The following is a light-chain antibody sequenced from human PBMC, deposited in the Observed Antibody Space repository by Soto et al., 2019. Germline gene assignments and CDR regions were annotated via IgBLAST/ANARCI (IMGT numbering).Light chain of an antibody. J-gene: IGLJ3*02. Sequence: QPVLTQSPSASASLGASVKLTCTLSSGHSRNPIAWYQQQPEKGPRLLMKLNSDGSHSKGDGIPDRFSGSSFGAERYLIISSLQSEDEADYYCQTWGSGFWVFGGGTKLTVL. CDR2: LNSDGSH. CDR1: SGHSRNP. CDR3: QTWGSGFWV. V-gene: IGLV4-69*01.